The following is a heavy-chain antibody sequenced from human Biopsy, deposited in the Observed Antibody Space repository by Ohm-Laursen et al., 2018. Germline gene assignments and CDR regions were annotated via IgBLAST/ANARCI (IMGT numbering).Heavy chain of an antibody. D-gene: IGHD6-13*01. Sequence: SLNASCNVSGYPFTNYYLFWVRQAPGQGLEWMGRINPNSGDTVFARNFQGRVTMTRDTAISTVYMDLRNLRPDDPAVYFCARMEQPHDYWGQGTLVTVSS. CDR3: ARMEQPHDY. V-gene: IGHV1-2*06. CDR2: INPNSGDT. CDR1: GYPFTNYY. J-gene: IGHJ4*02.